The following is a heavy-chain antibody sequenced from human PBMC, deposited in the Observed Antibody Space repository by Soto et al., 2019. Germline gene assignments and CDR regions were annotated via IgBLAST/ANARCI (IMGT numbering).Heavy chain of an antibody. V-gene: IGHV3-64*01. CDR1: GFTFSSYA. Sequence: EVQLVESGGGLVQPGGSLRLSCAASGFTFSSYAMHWVRQAPGKGLEYVSVITSNGGNTDYASFVKGRFTISRDNSKNTLYLQMGSLRAEDMAVEYCARRIPFGYGMDVWGQGTTVTVSS. J-gene: IGHJ6*02. D-gene: IGHD2-21*01. CDR3: ARRIPFGYGMDV. CDR2: ITSNGGNT.